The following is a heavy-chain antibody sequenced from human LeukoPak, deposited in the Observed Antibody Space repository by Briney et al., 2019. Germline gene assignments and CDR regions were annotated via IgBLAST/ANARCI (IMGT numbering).Heavy chain of an antibody. Sequence: KPGGSLRLSCAASGFTFSSYSMNWVRQAPGKGLEWVSSISSSSSYIYYADSVKGRFTISRDNAKNSLYLQMNSLRAEDTAVYYCAKDRGSYSTTADSWGQGTLVTVSS. D-gene: IGHD1-26*01. J-gene: IGHJ5*01. V-gene: IGHV3-21*01. CDR3: AKDRGSYSTTADS. CDR2: ISSSSSYI. CDR1: GFTFSSYS.